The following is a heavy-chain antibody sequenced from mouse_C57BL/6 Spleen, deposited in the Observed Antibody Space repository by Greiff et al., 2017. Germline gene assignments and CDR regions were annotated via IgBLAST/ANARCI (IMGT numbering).Heavy chain of an antibody. D-gene: IGHD4-1*01. CDR1: GFTFSSYA. CDR2: ISDGGSYT. V-gene: IGHV5-4*01. CDR3: ARDGLGRAWFAY. J-gene: IGHJ3*01. Sequence: EVNVVESGGGLVKPGGSLKLSCAASGFTFSSYAMSWVRQTPEKRLEWVATISDGGSYTYYPDNVKGRFTISRDNAKNNLYLQMNHLKSEDTAMYYCARDGLGRAWFAYWGQGTLVTVSA.